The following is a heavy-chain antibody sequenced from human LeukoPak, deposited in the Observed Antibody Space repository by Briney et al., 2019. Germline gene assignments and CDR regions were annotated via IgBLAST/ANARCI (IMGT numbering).Heavy chain of an antibody. V-gene: IGHV1-18*01. CDR1: GYTFTSYG. CDR3: ARDVMDIVATNGNWFDP. D-gene: IGHD5-12*01. CDR2: ISAYNGNT. Sequence: GASVKVSCKASGYTFTSYGISWVRQAPGQGLEWMGWISAYNGNTNYAQKLQGRVTMTTDTSTSTAYMELRSLRSDDTAVYYCARDVMDIVATNGNWFDPWGRGTLVTVSS. J-gene: IGHJ5*02.